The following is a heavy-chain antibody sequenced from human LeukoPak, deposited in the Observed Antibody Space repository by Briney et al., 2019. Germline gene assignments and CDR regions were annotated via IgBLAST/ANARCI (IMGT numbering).Heavy chain of an antibody. J-gene: IGHJ5*02. Sequence: GGSLRLSCVASGFTYNHNGMHWVRQAPGKGLEWVAFIQYDGNTIFYADSVKGRFTISRDNSKNTLYLQMNSLRAEDTAVYYCAKASIPRRLPHWFDPWGQGTLVTVSS. D-gene: IGHD4-11*01. V-gene: IGHV3-30*02. CDR1: GFTYNHNG. CDR2: IQYDGNTI. CDR3: AKASIPRRLPHWFDP.